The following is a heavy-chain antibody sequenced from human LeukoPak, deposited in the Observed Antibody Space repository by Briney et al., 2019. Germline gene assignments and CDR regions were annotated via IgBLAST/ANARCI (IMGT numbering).Heavy chain of an antibody. CDR3: ARVDATMVVDY. D-gene: IGHD4-23*01. V-gene: IGHV1-46*01. CDR2: INPSGGST. J-gene: IGHJ4*02. Sequence: ASVKVSRKASGYTFTSYYMHWVRQAPGQGLEWMGIINPSGGSTSYAQKFQGRVTMTRDTSTSTVYMELSSLRSEDTAVYYCARVDATMVVDYWGQGTLVTVSS. CDR1: GYTFTSYY.